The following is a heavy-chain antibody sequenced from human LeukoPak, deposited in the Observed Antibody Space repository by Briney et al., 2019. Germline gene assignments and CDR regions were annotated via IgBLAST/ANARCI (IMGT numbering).Heavy chain of an antibody. V-gene: IGHV3-30*04. Sequence: PGRSLRLSCAASGFTFSSYAMHWVRQAPGKGLEWVAVISYDGSNKYYADSVKGRFTISRDNSKNTLYLQMNSLRAEDTAVYYCARDKYGDYIDYWGQGTLVTVSP. D-gene: IGHD4-17*01. CDR1: GFTFSSYA. CDR3: ARDKYGDYIDY. J-gene: IGHJ4*02. CDR2: ISYDGSNK.